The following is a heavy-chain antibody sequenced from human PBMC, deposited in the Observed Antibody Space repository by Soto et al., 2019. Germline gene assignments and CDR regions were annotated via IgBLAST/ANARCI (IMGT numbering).Heavy chain of an antibody. V-gene: IGHV3-23*01. CDR1: GFTFSSYA. D-gene: IGHD6-19*01. CDR3: AKDLSIAVAGDSWAFDI. CDR2: ISGSGGST. J-gene: IGHJ3*02. Sequence: PGGSLRLSCAASGFTFSSYAMSWVRQAPGKGLEWVSAISGSGGSTYYADSVKGRFTISRDNSKNTLYLQMNSLGAEDTAVYYCAKDLSIAVAGDSWAFDIWGQGTMVTVSS.